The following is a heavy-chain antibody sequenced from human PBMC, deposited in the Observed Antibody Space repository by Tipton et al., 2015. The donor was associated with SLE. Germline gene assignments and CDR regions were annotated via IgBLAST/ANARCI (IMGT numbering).Heavy chain of an antibody. J-gene: IGHJ4*02. CDR1: VGSFSGHH. V-gene: IGHV4-34*01. CDR2: INQSGNT. D-gene: IGHD3-22*01. Sequence: TLSLTCAVYVGSFSGHHWTWIRQPPGKGLEWIGEINQSGNTDYKSSLKSRVTISVDTSKNQFSLKLTSVTAADTAVYYCARAMTYYYDSSYFDYWGQGTLVTVSS. CDR3: ARAMTYYYDSSYFDY.